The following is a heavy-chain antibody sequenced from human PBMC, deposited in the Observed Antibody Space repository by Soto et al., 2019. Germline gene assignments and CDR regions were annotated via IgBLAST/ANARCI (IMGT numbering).Heavy chain of an antibody. J-gene: IGHJ4*02. D-gene: IGHD3-22*01. Sequence: SVKVSCKASGGTFSSYAISWVRQAPGQGLEWMGGIIPIFGTANYAQKFQGRVTITADESTSTAYMELSSLRSEDTAVYYCARSRDNYYDSSGGYFDYWGQGTLVTVSS. CDR3: ARSRDNYYDSSGGYFDY. V-gene: IGHV1-69*13. CDR2: IIPIFGTA. CDR1: GGTFSSYA.